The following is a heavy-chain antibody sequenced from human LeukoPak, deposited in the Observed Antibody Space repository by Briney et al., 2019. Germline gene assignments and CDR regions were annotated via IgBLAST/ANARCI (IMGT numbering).Heavy chain of an antibody. CDR3: ARENRADCSGGSCPRIDH. CDR1: GDSVSSNSAA. CDR2: TYYRSKWYN. V-gene: IGHV6-1*01. D-gene: IGHD2-15*01. J-gene: IGHJ4*02. Sequence: SQTLSLTCAISGDSVSSNSAAWNWIRQSPSRGLEWLGRTYYRSKWYNDYAVSVKSRITINPDTSKNQFSLQLNSVTPEDTAVYYCARENRADCSGGSCPRIDHWGQGTLVTVSP.